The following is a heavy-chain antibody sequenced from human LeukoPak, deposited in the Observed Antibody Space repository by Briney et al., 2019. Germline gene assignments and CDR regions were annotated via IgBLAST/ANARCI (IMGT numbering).Heavy chain of an antibody. Sequence: SETLSLTCAVSGVSISSTNWWSWVRQPPGKGLEWIGEISRSGSTHDNPSLKSRITISVDKSKNQLSLRLTSVTAADTAVYYCARATFDILAHSGSPPGFGFDIWGQGTMVTVSS. J-gene: IGHJ3*02. V-gene: IGHV4-4*02. CDR1: GVSISSTNW. CDR3: ARATFDILAHSGSPPGFGFDI. CDR2: ISRSGST. D-gene: IGHD1-26*01.